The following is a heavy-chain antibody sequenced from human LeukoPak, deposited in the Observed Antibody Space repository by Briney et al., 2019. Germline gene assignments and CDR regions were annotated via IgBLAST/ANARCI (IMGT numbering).Heavy chain of an antibody. CDR3: ARDRPNYYGSDGHYYRRDGDY. CDR2: ITSRGEST. J-gene: IGHJ4*02. D-gene: IGHD3-22*01. V-gene: IGHV3-23*01. Sequence: GGSLRLSCAASGFTFSIYSMSWVRQAPGKGLQWVSSITSRGESTLYVDSVKGRFTITRDNYENTLYLQMHRLRAEDTAVYYCARDRPNYYGSDGHYYRRDGDYWGRGTLVSVSS. CDR1: GFTFSIYS.